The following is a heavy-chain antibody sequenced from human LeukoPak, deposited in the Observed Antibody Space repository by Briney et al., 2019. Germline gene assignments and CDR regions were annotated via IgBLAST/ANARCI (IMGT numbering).Heavy chain of an antibody. J-gene: IGHJ6*03. CDR3: ASALISDYMDV. CDR2: IYYSGST. CDR1: GGSISSYY. Sequence: SETLSLTCTVSGGSISSYYWSWIRQPPGKGLEWIGYIYYSGSTNYNPSLKGRVTISVDTSKNQFSLKLSSVTAADTAVYYCASALISDYMDVWGKGTTVTVSS. D-gene: IGHD3-10*01. V-gene: IGHV4-59*08.